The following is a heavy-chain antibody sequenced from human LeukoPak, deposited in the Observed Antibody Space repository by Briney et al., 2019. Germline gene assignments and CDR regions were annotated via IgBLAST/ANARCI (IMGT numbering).Heavy chain of an antibody. D-gene: IGHD1-14*01. J-gene: IGHJ3*02. V-gene: IGHV3-23*01. CDR1: GFTFSSYA. Sequence: GGSLRLSCAASGFTFSSYAMSWVRQAPGKGLEWVSTISAAGGITYYADSVKGRFTISRDNSKNTLFLQMNSLRAEDTAMYYCSNYGSGTGPIWGQGTMVTVSS. CDR3: SNYGSGTGPI. CDR2: ISAAGGIT.